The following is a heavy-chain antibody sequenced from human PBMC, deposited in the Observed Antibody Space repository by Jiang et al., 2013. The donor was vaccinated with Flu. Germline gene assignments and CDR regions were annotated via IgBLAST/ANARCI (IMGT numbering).Heavy chain of an antibody. CDR3: ARLNIMVRGPGDHYYGMDV. CDR2: INHRGST. Sequence: LLKPSETLSLTCAVYGGSFSGYYWNWIRQPPGKGPEWIGEINHRGSTKYNPSLKSRVSISVDTSKNQFSLKLTSVTAADTAVYYCARLNIMVRGPGDHYYGMDVWGPRGPRSPSPQ. D-gene: IGHD3-10*01. J-gene: IGHJ6*01. CDR1: GGSFSGYY. V-gene: IGHV4-34*01.